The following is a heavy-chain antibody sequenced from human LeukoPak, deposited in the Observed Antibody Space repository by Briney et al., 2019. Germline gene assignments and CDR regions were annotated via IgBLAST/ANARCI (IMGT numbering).Heavy chain of an antibody. Sequence: SETLSLTCTVSGGSISSSSYYWGWIRQPPGKGLEWIGSIYYSGSTYYNPSLKSRVTISVDTSKNQFSLKLSSVTAADTAVYYCARVGMIVVVMDYWGQGTLVTVSS. J-gene: IGHJ4*02. CDR2: IYYSGST. D-gene: IGHD3-22*01. CDR1: GGSISSSSYY. CDR3: ARVGMIVVVMDY. V-gene: IGHV4-39*07.